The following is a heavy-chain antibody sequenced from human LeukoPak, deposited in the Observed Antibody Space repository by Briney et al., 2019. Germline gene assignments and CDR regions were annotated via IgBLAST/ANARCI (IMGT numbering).Heavy chain of an antibody. D-gene: IGHD2-21*01. V-gene: IGHV1-2*02. Sequence: GASVKVSCKASGYTFTGYYMHWVRQAPGQGLEWIGWINPNSGGTNYAQKFQGRVTMTRDTSISTAYMELSRLRSDDTAVYYCGRALFRLAFDIWGQGTMVTVSS. CDR3: GRALFRLAFDI. CDR2: INPNSGGT. J-gene: IGHJ3*02. CDR1: GYTFTGYY.